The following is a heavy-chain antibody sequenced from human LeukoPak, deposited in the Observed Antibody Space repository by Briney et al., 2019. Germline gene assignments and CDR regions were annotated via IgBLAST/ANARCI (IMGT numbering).Heavy chain of an antibody. Sequence: GGSLRLSCAASGFTFSSYSMNWVRQAPGKGLEWVSYISSSSSTIYYADSVKRRFTISRDNAKNSLYLQMNSLRAEDTAVYYCARDVLLDYFDYWGQGTLVTVSS. CDR3: ARDVLLDYFDY. CDR2: ISSSSSTI. V-gene: IGHV3-48*01. CDR1: GFTFSSYS. D-gene: IGHD3-16*01. J-gene: IGHJ4*02.